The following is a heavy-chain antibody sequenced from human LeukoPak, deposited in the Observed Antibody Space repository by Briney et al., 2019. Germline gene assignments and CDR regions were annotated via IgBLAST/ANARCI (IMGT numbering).Heavy chain of an antibody. D-gene: IGHD3-10*01. J-gene: IGHJ4*02. CDR3: ARDLAGASGLHLGY. CDR1: GYTFTDYY. V-gene: IGHV1-2*02. CDR2: INPNSGGT. Sequence: VASVKVSCKASGYTFTDYYMHWVRQAPGQGPEWMGWINPNSGGTKYAQKFQGRVTMTRDTSVSTAYMELSRLRSDDTAAYYCARDLAGASGLHLGYWGQGTLVTVSS.